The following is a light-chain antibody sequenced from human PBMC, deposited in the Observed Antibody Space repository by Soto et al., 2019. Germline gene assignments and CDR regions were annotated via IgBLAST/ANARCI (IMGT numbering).Light chain of an antibody. V-gene: IGKV4-1*01. Sequence: DIVLTQSPDSLAVSLGERATINCKSSQNILYSSNNKNYLAWYQQKPGQPPKLLIYWASTRESGVPDRFSGSGSGTDFTLTISSLQAEDVAVYYCQQYYTTPRYTFGQGNKLEIK. J-gene: IGKJ2*01. CDR1: QNILYSSNNKNY. CDR2: WAS. CDR3: QQYYTTPRYT.